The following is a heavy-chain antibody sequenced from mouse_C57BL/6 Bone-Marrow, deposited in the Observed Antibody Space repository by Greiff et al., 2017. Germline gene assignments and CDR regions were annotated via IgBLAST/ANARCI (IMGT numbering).Heavy chain of an antibody. CDR1: GFNIKDDY. D-gene: IGHD2-4*01. CDR2: IDPENGDT. J-gene: IGHJ3*01. V-gene: IGHV14-4*01. CDR3: TRDYDYDGLFAY. Sequence: EVQLQQSGAELVRPGASVKLSCTASGFNIKDDYMHWVKQRPEQGLEWIGWIDPENGDTEYASKFQGKATITADKSSNTAYLQLSSLTSEDTAVYYCTRDYDYDGLFAYWGQGTLVTVSA.